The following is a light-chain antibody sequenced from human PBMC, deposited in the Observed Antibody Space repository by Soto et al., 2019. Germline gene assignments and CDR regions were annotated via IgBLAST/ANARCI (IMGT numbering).Light chain of an antibody. CDR2: DVS. CDR1: SSDVGGFDH. V-gene: IGLV2-14*03. CDR3: NSFTTTNPYV. Sequence: QSVLTQPASVSGSPGQSITISCTGASSDVGGFDHVSWYQQHPGKVPRLLIYDVSSRPSGVSDRFSGSKSGNTASLTISGLQAEDEADYYCNSFTTTNPYVFGTGNKLTVL. J-gene: IGLJ1*01.